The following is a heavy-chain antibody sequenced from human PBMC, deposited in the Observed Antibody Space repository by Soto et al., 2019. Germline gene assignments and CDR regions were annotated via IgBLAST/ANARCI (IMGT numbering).Heavy chain of an antibody. J-gene: IGHJ5*02. V-gene: IGHV4-39*01. CDR2: IFYLGSS. D-gene: IGHD3-3*02. CDR3: ARHSLALRKNNWFDP. Sequence: PSETLSLTCTLSGDSLISSDFYWGWVRQPPGKGLEWIGSIFYLGSSYYNPSLKSRVTMSVDTSKNQFSLRLRSVTAADTALYFCARHSLALRKNNWFDPWGQGIMVTVSS. CDR1: GDSLISSDFY.